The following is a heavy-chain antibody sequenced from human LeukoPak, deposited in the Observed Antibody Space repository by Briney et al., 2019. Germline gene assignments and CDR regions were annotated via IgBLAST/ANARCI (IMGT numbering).Heavy chain of an antibody. D-gene: IGHD3-10*02. V-gene: IGHV3-7*01. Sequence: GGSLRLSCAVSGFTFSSYWMSWVRQAPGKGLEWVANIKQDGSEKYYVDSVKGRFTISRDNARDSLYLQMNSLRAEDTAVYYCARAEMWVLRSSDYWGQGTLVTVSS. CDR1: GFTFSSYW. J-gene: IGHJ4*02. CDR3: ARAEMWVLRSSDY. CDR2: IKQDGSEK.